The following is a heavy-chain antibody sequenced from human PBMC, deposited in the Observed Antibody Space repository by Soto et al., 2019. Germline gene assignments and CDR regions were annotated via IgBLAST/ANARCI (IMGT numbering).Heavy chain of an antibody. CDR2: ISPDGNQR. CDR3: ARVEYSSNYDVLDR. CDR1: GFRLSAYW. J-gene: IGHJ3*02. Sequence: EVQLVESGGGSVQPGESLRLSCEASGFRLSAYWVDWVRQAPGKGLEGVGNISPDGNQRYYVDSMKGRFTISRDNAKNSVYLQMDSLGVEDTAVYYCARVEYSSNYDVLDRWGRGTGVTVSA. V-gene: IGHV3-7*01. D-gene: IGHD4-4*01.